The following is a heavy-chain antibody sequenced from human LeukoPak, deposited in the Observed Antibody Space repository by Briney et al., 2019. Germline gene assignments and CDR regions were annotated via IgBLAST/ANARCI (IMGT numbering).Heavy chain of an antibody. CDR3: ARLARAVASFDY. CDR1: GGSCSGYY. J-gene: IGHJ4*02. V-gene: IGHV4-34*01. D-gene: IGHD6-19*01. CDR2: INHSGST. Sequence: SETLSLICAVYGGSCSGYYWSWIRQPPGKGLEWIGEINHSGSTNYNPSLKSRVTISVDTSKNQFSLKLSSVTAADTAVYYCARLARAVASFDYWGQGTLVTVSS.